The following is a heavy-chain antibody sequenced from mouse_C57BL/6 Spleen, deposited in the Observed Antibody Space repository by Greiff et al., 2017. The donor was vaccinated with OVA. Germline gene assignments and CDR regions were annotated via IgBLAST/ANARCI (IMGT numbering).Heavy chain of an antibody. CDR2: IYPGSGNT. D-gene: IGHD2-2*01. J-gene: IGHJ1*03. Sequence: VKLMESGAELVRPGASVKLSCKASGYTFTDYYINWVKQRPGQGLEWIARIYPGSGNTYYNEKFKGKATLTAEKSSSTAYMQLSSLTSEDSAVYFGAREYGYDGLRYWYFDVWGTGTTVTVSS. CDR3: AREYGYDGLRYWYFDV. CDR1: GYTFTDYY. V-gene: IGHV1-76*01.